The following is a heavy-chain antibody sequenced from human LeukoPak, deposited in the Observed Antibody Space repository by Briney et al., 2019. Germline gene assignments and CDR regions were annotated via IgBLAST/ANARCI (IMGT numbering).Heavy chain of an antibody. Sequence: GGSLRLSCAASGFTFSSYAMSWVRQAPGKGLEWVSAIGGSGGSTYYADSVKGRFTISRDNSKNTLYLQMNSLRAEDTAFYYCAKVPLSAGGWYEYWGQGTLVTVSS. CDR2: IGGSGGST. V-gene: IGHV3-23*01. CDR3: AKVPLSAGGWYEY. CDR1: GFTFSSYA. D-gene: IGHD6-19*01. J-gene: IGHJ4*02.